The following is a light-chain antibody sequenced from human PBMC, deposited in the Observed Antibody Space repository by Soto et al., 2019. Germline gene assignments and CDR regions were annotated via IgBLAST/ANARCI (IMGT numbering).Light chain of an antibody. CDR2: GAA. CDR1: QSVSSI. Sequence: EIVMTQSPATLSVSPGERATLSSRASQSVSSIYVAWYQQKPGQAPRLLIYGAASRATGIPDRFSGSGSGTEFTLTISSLQSEDFAVYYCQQRSNWPRLTFGGGTKVHIK. V-gene: IGKV3D-15*01. CDR3: QQRSNWPRLT. J-gene: IGKJ4*01.